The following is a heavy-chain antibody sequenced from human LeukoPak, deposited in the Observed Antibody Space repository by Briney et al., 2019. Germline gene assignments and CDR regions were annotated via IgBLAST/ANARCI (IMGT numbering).Heavy chain of an antibody. CDR3: AKSPEP. CDR1: GITLSNYG. J-gene: IGHJ5*02. CDR2: ISDSGGRT. V-gene: IGHV3-23*01. Sequence: GGSLRLSCAVSGITLSNYGMSWVRQAPGKGLEWVAGISDSGGRTNYADSVKGRFTISRDNPKNTLYLQMNSLRAEDTAVYYCAKSPEPWGQGTLVTVSS.